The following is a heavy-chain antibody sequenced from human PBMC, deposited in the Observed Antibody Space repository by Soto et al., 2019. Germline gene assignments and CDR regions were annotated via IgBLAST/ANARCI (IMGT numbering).Heavy chain of an antibody. D-gene: IGHD2-2*01. CDR3: AGENTDFYCSSTSCYLMDV. Sequence: ASVKVSCKASGYTFTSYGISWVRQAPGQGLEWMGWISAYNGNTNYAQKLQGRVTMTTDTSTSTAYMGLRSLRSDDTAVYYCAGENTDFYCSSTSCYLMDVWGKGTTVTVSS. CDR1: GYTFTSYG. CDR2: ISAYNGNT. J-gene: IGHJ6*03. V-gene: IGHV1-18*01.